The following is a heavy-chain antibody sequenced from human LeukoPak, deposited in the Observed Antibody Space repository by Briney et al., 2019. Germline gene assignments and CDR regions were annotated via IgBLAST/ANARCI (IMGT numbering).Heavy chain of an antibody. V-gene: IGHV3-30*03. CDR3: ATMSNYDFWSGYFYY. D-gene: IGHD3-3*01. CDR2: ISYDGSNK. J-gene: IGHJ4*02. Sequence: GGSLRLSCAASGFTFSSYGMHWVRQAPGKGLEWVAVISYDGSNKYYADSVKGRFTISRDNSKNTLYLQMNSLRAEDTAVYYCATMSNYDFWSGYFYYWGQGTLVTVSS. CDR1: GFTFSSYG.